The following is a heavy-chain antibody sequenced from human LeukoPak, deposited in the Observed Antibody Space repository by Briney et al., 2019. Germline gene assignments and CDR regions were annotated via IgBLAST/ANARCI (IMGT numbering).Heavy chain of an antibody. D-gene: IGHD3-10*01. Sequence: ASVKVSCKASGYTFTSYYMHWVRQAPGQGLEWMGIINPSGGSTSYAQKFQGRVTMTRDMSTSAVYMELSSLRSEDTAVYYCARDRMVRGVIIKELAYWGQGTLVTVSS. CDR1: GYTFTSYY. J-gene: IGHJ4*02. V-gene: IGHV1-46*01. CDR3: ARDRMVRGVIIKELAY. CDR2: INPSGGST.